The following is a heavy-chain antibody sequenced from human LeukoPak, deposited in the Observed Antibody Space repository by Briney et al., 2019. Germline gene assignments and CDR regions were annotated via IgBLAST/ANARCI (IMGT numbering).Heavy chain of an antibody. D-gene: IGHD1-26*01. V-gene: IGHV4-38-2*02. CDR1: GYSISSGYY. J-gene: IGHJ4*02. Sequence: SENLSLTCTVSGYSISSGYYWGWIRQPPGKGLEWIGSIYHSGSTYYNPSLKSRVTISVDTSKNQFSLKLSSVTAADTAVYYCARDLVGKIAPDFDYWGQGTLVTVSS. CDR2: IYHSGST. CDR3: ARDLVGKIAPDFDY.